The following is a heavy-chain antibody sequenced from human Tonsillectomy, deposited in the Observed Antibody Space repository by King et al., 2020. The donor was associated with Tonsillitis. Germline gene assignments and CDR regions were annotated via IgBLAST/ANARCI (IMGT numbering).Heavy chain of an antibody. CDR2: LNPNSGGT. CDR3: ARGRYYDILTGYTQGAFDI. V-gene: IGHV1-2*02. J-gene: IGHJ3*02. CDR1: GYTFTGYY. Sequence: QLVQSGAEVKKPGASVKVSCKASGYTFTGYYMHWVRQAPGQGLEWMGWLNPNSGGTNYAEKFQGRVTMTRETSISTAYMELSRLRSDDTAVYYCARGRYYDILTGYTQGAFDIWGQGTMVTVSS. D-gene: IGHD3-9*01.